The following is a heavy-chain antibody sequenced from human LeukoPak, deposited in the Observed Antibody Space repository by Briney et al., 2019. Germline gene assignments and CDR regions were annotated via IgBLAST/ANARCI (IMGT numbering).Heavy chain of an antibody. CDR1: GYSFTSYW. Sequence: GESLKISCKGSGYSFTSYWIGWVRQMPGKGLEWMGIIYPGDSDTRYSPSFQGQVTISADKSISTAHLQWSSLKASDTAMYYCARIPLAVAGTGAFDIWGQGTMVTVSS. V-gene: IGHV5-51*01. CDR3: ARIPLAVAGTGAFDI. CDR2: IYPGDSDT. D-gene: IGHD6-19*01. J-gene: IGHJ3*02.